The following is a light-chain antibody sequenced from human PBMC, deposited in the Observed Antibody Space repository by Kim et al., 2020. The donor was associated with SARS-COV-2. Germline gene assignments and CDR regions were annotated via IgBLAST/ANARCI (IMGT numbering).Light chain of an antibody. CDR2: GAS. J-gene: IGKJ1*01. CDR1: QSVRSNF. Sequence: RERATNSCKASQSVRSNFLAWYQHKPGQTPRLLIYGASTRATGIPDRFSGSGSGTDFSLTVSRLEPEDFAVYYCQQYDDSPPRWAFGQGTKVEIK. CDR3: QQYDDSPPRWA. V-gene: IGKV3-20*01.